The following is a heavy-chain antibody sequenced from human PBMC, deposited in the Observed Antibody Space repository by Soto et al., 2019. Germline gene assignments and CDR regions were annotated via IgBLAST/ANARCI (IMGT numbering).Heavy chain of an antibody. D-gene: IGHD2-21*02. CDR1: GFAFSSYG. CDR2: VRYDGINK. V-gene: IGHV3-30*02. Sequence: QVQLVESGGGVVQPGGSLRLSCAASGFAFSSYGMHWVRQAPGKGLEWVAVVRYDGINKYYADSVKGRFTISRDNSKSMVYLQMNSLRTDDTAVYYCAKLPNCGGDCYFDYWGQGTLVTVSS. J-gene: IGHJ4*02. CDR3: AKLPNCGGDCYFDY.